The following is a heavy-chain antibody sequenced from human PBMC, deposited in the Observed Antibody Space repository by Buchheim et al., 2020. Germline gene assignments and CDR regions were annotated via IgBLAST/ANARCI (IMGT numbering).Heavy chain of an antibody. D-gene: IGHD1-1*01. V-gene: IGHV4-39*01. Sequence: QLQLQESGPGLVKPSETLSLTCNVSGGSISSSSFYWGWMRQPPGKGLEWIGSLYNSGSTYYNSSLKSRVTIPVQTSKNQFFLRLTSVTAADTAVYYCASGWNAIDYWGQGTL. J-gene: IGHJ4*02. CDR1: GGSISSSSFY. CDR2: LYNSGST. CDR3: ASGWNAIDY.